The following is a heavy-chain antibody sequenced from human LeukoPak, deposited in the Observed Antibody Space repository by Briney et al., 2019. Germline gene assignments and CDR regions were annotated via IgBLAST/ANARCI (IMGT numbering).Heavy chain of an antibody. CDR2: ISTTGTTI. J-gene: IGHJ4*02. Sequence: GGSLRLSCAASGFTYSAYHINWVRQAPGKGLEWISYISTTGTTIHYADSVKGRFAISRDNAKSSLYLQMNSLRDEDTAVYYCARVWQDYSGVDYWGQGTLVTVSS. CDR3: ARVWQDYSGVDY. CDR1: GFTYSAYH. V-gene: IGHV3-48*02. D-gene: IGHD2-21*01.